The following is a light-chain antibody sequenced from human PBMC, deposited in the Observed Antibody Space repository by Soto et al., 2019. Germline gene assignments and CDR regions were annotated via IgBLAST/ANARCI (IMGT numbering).Light chain of an antibody. Sequence: EIVLTQSPGTLSLSPGERATLSCRASQSVSSSYLAWYQQKPGQAPRLLIYGASSRATGIPDRFSGSGSGTDFTLTISRLEPEDFAVYYCQLYGSSQGTFGQGTKVDI. V-gene: IGKV3-20*01. CDR3: QLYGSSQGT. J-gene: IGKJ1*01. CDR1: QSVSSSY. CDR2: GAS.